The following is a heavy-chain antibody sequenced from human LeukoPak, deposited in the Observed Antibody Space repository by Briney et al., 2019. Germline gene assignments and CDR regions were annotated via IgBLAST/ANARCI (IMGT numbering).Heavy chain of an antibody. CDR2: IKEDGSTT. V-gene: IGHV3-7*01. D-gene: IGHD3-22*01. Sequence: PGGFLRLSCVASGFTFSTHWVSWVRQAPGKGLEWVANIKEDGSTTDYVDSVKGRFTISRDNAKNSVFLQMNSLRAEDTAVYYCAPQTMILVLGGQGTLVTVSS. CDR3: APQTMILVL. J-gene: IGHJ4*02. CDR1: GFTFSTHW.